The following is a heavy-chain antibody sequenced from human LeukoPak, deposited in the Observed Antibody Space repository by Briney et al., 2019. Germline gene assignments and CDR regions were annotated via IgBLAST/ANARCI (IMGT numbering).Heavy chain of an antibody. CDR2: ISYDGTNK. CDR3: ARAPLVLQYRWWFDP. J-gene: IGHJ5*02. V-gene: IGHV3-33*01. D-gene: IGHD5-24*01. CDR1: RFTFSSYG. Sequence: GGSLRLSCAASRFTFSSYGMHWVRQAPGKGLEWVAVISYDGTNKYYTDSVKGRFTISRDNAKNSLYLQMNSLRAEDTAVYHCARAPLVLQYRWWFDPWGQGTLVIVSS.